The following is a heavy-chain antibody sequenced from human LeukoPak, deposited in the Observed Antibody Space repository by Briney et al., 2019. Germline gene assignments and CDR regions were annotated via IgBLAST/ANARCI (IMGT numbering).Heavy chain of an antibody. J-gene: IGHJ5*02. V-gene: IGHV4-59*01. CDR3: ARGYSSNWYSGFDP. CDR2: IYYSGST. CDR1: GGSLSSYY. D-gene: IGHD6-13*01. Sequence: SETLSLTCTVSGGSLSSYYWSWIRQPPGKGLEWIGHIYYSGSTNYNPSLTSRVTISVDTSKNQFSLKLSSVTAADTAVYYCARGYSSNWYSGFDPWGQGTLVTVSS.